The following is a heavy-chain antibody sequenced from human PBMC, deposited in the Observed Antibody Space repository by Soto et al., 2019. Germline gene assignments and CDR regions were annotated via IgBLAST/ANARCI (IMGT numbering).Heavy chain of an antibody. CDR2: ISWNSGNI. CDR1: GFKFDDYA. D-gene: IGHD3-10*01. CDR3: AKAWYGDWYFDL. V-gene: IGHV3-9*01. Sequence: EVQLVESGGGLVQPGRSLRLSCVASGFKFDDYAMHWVRQAPGKGLEWVSGISWNSGNIGYADSVKGRFTISRDNVKNSLYLQMNSLRAEDTALYYCAKAWYGDWYFDLWGRGTLVTVSS. J-gene: IGHJ2*01.